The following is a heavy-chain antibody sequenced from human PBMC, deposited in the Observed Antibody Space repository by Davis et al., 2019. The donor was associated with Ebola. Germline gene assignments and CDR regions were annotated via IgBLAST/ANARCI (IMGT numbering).Heavy chain of an antibody. V-gene: IGHV4-59*08. J-gene: IGHJ5*02. Sequence: PSETLSLTCTVSGGSISSYYWSWIRQPPGKGLEWIGYIYYSGSTNYNPSLKSRVTISVDTSKNQFSLKLSSVTAADTAVYYCARLHPGIAAAGRGFWFDPWGQGTLVTVSS. CDR2: IYYSGST. CDR1: GGSISSYY. D-gene: IGHD6-13*01. CDR3: ARLHPGIAAAGRGFWFDP.